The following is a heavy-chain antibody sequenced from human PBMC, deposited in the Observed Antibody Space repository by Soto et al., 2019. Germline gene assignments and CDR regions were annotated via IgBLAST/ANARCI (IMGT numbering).Heavy chain of an antibody. D-gene: IGHD3-9*01. CDR3: ARLLSYYDILTGYSGYDAFDI. Sequence: SETLSLTCSVSGGSISSYYWSWIRQPPGKGLEWFGYIYYSGSTNYNPSLKSRVTISVDTSKNQFSLKLSSVTAADTAVYYCARLLSYYDILTGYSGYDAFDIWGQGTMVTVSS. J-gene: IGHJ3*02. CDR1: GGSISSYY. CDR2: IYYSGST. V-gene: IGHV4-59*08.